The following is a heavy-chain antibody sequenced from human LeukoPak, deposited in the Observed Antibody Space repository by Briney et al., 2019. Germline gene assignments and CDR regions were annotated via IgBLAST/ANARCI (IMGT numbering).Heavy chain of an antibody. J-gene: IGHJ4*02. V-gene: IGHV3-30*18. CDR3: AKSESGYSYRLDY. CDR2: ISYDGSNK. D-gene: IGHD5-18*01. CDR1: GFTFSSYG. Sequence: GGSLRLSCAASGFTFSSYGMHWVRQAPGKGLEWVAVISYDGSNKYYADSVKGRFTITSDNSKNTLYLQMNSLRAEDTAVYYCAKSESGYSYRLDYWGQGTLVTVSS.